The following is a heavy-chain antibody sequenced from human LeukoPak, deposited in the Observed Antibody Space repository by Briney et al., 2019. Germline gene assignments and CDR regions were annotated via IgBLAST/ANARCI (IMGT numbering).Heavy chain of an antibody. D-gene: IGHD1-14*01. CDR2: IYTSGGT. V-gene: IGHV4-4*09. J-gene: IGHJ5*02. CDR1: GGSIGSYY. Sequence: SETLSLTCTVSGGSIGSYYWSWVRQPPGKGLGWIGYIYTSGGTNYNPSLKSRVTISVDTSKNQFSLKLSSVTAADTAVYYCASQPAGSWFDPWGQGTLVTVSS. CDR3: ASQPAGSWFDP.